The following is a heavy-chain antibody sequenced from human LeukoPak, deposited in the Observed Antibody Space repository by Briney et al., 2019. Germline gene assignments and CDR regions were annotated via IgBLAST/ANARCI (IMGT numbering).Heavy chain of an antibody. CDR1: GGSFSGYD. V-gene: IGHV4-34*01. D-gene: IGHD6-19*01. CDR3: ARLWDSTGLYFYYYMDV. Sequence: PSETLSLTCAVYGGSFSGYDWSWIRQPPGKGLEWIGNYHIGNTYYNPSLKSRVTISEDTSKNQFSLRVNSVTAADTAVYYCARLWDSTGLYFYYYMDVWGEGTTVTVSS. J-gene: IGHJ6*03. CDR2: YHIGNT.